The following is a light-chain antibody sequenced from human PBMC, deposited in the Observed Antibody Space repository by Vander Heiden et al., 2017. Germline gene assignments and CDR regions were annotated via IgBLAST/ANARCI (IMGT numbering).Light chain of an antibody. J-gene: IGKJ4*01. CDR3: QHLNGYPLS. V-gene: IGKV1-9*01. Sequence: DSQLTQSPSFLSASVGDRVTITCRSSQGISSSLAWYQQKPGKAPRLLIYAASTLQSGVPARFSGSGSGTEFTLTISSLQPEDFATYYCQHLNGYPLSFGGGTKVEIK. CDR1: QGISSS. CDR2: AAS.